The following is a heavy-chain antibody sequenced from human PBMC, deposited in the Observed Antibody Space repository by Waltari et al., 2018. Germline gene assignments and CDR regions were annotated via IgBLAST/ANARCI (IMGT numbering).Heavy chain of an antibody. CDR1: GISFSHAW. D-gene: IGHD3-10*01. CDR3: TTELGIGAFFDF. J-gene: IGHJ2*01. Sequence: EVQLVESGGGLVKPGGSLRLSCAASGISFSHAWMNWVRQAPGKGREGVGRIKSNTDGGTTDYNAVVRGRFVMSRDDSKNTLHREMKGLKTEDTAVYYCTTELGIGAFFDFWGRGTLVTVSS. V-gene: IGHV3-15*01. CDR2: IKSNTDGGTT.